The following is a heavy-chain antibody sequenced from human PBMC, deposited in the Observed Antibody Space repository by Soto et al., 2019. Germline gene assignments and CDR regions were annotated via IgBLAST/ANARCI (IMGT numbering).Heavy chain of an antibody. CDR3: ARDPRPLYSSSWYDP. CDR2: IIPIFGTA. CDR1: GGTFSSYA. Sequence: GASVKVSCKASGGTFSSYAISWVRQAPGQGLEWMGGIIPIFGTANYAQKFQGRVTITADESTSTAYMELSSLRSEDTAVYYCARDPRPLYSSSWYDPWGQGTLVTV. J-gene: IGHJ5*02. D-gene: IGHD6-13*01. V-gene: IGHV1-69*13.